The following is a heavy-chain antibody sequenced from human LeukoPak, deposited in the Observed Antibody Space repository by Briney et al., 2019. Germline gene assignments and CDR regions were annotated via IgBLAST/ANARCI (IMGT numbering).Heavy chain of an antibody. Sequence: ASVKVSCKASGYTFTSYYMHWVRQAPGQGLEWMGIINPSGGNTNYAQKFQERVTITRDMSTSTAYMELSSLRSEDTAVYYCAAAPYYYDSSRFDPWGQGTLVTVSS. CDR1: GYTFTSYY. V-gene: IGHV1-46*01. CDR3: AAAPYYYDSSRFDP. D-gene: IGHD3-22*01. CDR2: INPSGGNT. J-gene: IGHJ5*02.